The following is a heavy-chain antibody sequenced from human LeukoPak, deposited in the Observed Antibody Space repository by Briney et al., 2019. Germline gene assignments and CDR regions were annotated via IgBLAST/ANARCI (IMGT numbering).Heavy chain of an antibody. CDR1: GFTFSDYY. J-gene: IGHJ6*02. Sequence: GGSLRLSCAASGFTFSDYYMSWIRQAPGKGLEWVSYISSSGSTIYYADSVEGRFTISRDNAKNSLYLQMNSLRAEDTAVYYCARDGRYYDSSGYSYYYGMDVWGQGTTVTVSS. CDR2: ISSSGSTI. V-gene: IGHV3-11*01. D-gene: IGHD3-22*01. CDR3: ARDGRYYDSSGYSYYYGMDV.